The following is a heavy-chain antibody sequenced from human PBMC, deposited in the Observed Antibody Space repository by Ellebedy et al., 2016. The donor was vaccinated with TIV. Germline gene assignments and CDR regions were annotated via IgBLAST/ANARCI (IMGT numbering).Heavy chain of an antibody. D-gene: IGHD5-18*01. CDR2: ISYDGNNK. J-gene: IGHJ4*02. V-gene: IGHV3-30*18. Sequence: GESLKISCAASGFTFSSFGMHWVRQAPGKGLEWVAAISYDGNNKYYGDSVKGRFTIPRDNSKNTLSLQMNSLRGDDTAVYYCAKELHVDSAYWGQGTLVTVSS. CDR3: AKELHVDSAY. CDR1: GFTFSSFG.